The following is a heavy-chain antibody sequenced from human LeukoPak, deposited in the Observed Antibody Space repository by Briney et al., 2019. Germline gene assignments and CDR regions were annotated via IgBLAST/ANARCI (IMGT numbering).Heavy chain of an antibody. CDR1: GFTFSSYA. J-gene: IGHJ6*02. CDR2: TSYDGTDK. D-gene: IGHD6-13*01. CDR3: ARDRISSSWYRYYYYYGMDV. Sequence: GGSLRLSCAASGFTFSSYAMSWVRQAPGKGLEWVAVTSYDGTDKYFADSLKGRFTISRDNSKNTLYLQMNSLRAEDTAVYYCARDRISSSWYRYYYYYGMDVWGQGTTVTVSS. V-gene: IGHV3-30*03.